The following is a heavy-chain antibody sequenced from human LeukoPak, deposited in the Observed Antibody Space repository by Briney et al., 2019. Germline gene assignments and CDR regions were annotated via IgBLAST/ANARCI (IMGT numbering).Heavy chain of an antibody. CDR2: ISSSGSTT. CDR1: GFTFSSYE. Sequence: GGSLRLSCAASGFTFSSYEMSWVRQAPGKGLEWVSYISSSGSTTSYADSVKGRFTISRDNAKNSLFLQMNSLRDEDTAVYYCARDRIAATTLDYWGQGTLVTVSS. V-gene: IGHV3-48*03. CDR3: ARDRIAATTLDY. J-gene: IGHJ4*02. D-gene: IGHD6-13*01.